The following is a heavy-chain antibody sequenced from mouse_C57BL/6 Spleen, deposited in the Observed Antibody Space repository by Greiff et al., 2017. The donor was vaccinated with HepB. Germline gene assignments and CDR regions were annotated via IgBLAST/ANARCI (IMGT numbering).Heavy chain of an antibody. V-gene: IGHV1-61*01. CDR2: IYPSDSET. D-gene: IGHD2-3*01. Sequence: QVQLKQPGAELVRPGSSVKLSCKASGYTFTSYWMDWVKQRPGQGLEWIGNIYPSDSETHYNQKFKDKATLTVDKSSSTAYMQLSSLTSEDSAVYYCARTDGYYAGGAMDYWGQGTSVTVSS. CDR3: ARTDGYYAGGAMDY. CDR1: GYTFTSYW. J-gene: IGHJ4*01.